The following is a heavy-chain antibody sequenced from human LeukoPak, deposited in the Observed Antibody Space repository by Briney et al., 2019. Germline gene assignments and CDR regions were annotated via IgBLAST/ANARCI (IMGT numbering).Heavy chain of an antibody. CDR2: VHYTGSS. Sequence: PSETLSLTCTVSGDSITSYYWSWIRQPPGKGPEWIGYVHYTGSSAYIPSLKSRVTMSVDTSKNQFSLSLTSVTAADTSMYFCARGNSGGAFGDFYYFMDVWGKGTTVSVSS. CDR1: GDSITSYY. D-gene: IGHD1-1*01. J-gene: IGHJ6*03. V-gene: IGHV4-59*12. CDR3: ARGNSGGAFGDFYYFMDV.